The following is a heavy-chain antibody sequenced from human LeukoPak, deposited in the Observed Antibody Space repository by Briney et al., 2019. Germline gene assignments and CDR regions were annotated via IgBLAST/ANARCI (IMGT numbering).Heavy chain of an antibody. D-gene: IGHD6-6*01. V-gene: IGHV4-61*02. CDR1: GGSISSGSYS. CDR2: FYTSGST. Sequence: SQTLSLTCTVSGGSISSGSYSWSWIRQPAGKGLEWIGRFYTSGSTNYNPSLKSRVTISVDTSKNQFSLKLSSVTAADTAVYYCAREVIAAHNWFDPWGQGTLVTVSS. J-gene: IGHJ5*02. CDR3: AREVIAAHNWFDP.